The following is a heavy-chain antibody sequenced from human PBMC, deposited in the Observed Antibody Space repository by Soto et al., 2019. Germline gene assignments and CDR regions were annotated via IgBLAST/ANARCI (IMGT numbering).Heavy chain of an antibody. CDR3: ARSRADETYDFWSGYYDYGMDV. CDR2: IYPGDSDN. V-gene: IGHV5-51*01. D-gene: IGHD3-3*01. J-gene: IGHJ6*02. CDR1: GYXFTSYL. Sequence: EXLNISCKCSGYXFTSYLVVWVRQMRGKGLEFIGIIYPGDSDNRYSPSFQGQVNVSAEKSISTAYLQWGSLKASDTAMYYCARSRADETYDFWSGYYDYGMDVWGQGTTGTVSS.